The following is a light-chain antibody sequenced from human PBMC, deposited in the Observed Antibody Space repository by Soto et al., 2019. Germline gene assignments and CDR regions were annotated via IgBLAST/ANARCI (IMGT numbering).Light chain of an antibody. CDR2: DVS. CDR1: SSDVGSNNF. Sequence: QSALTQPASVSGSPGQSITISCTGTSSDVGSNNFVSWYQQHAVKSPKLTISDVSHRPFGVYNRFSGSKSGNTASLTISGLQAEDESDYYCTSDTTTSTLVVFGGGTKLTVL. J-gene: IGLJ2*01. V-gene: IGLV2-14*01. CDR3: TSDTTTSTLVV.